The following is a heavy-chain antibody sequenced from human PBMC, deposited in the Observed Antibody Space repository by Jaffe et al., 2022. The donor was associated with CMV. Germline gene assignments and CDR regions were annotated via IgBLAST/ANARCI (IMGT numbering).Heavy chain of an antibody. V-gene: IGHV3-48*03. CDR2: ISSSGSTI. J-gene: IGHJ6*03. D-gene: IGHD6-13*01. Sequence: EVQLVESGGGLVQPGGSLRLSCAASGFTFSSYEMNWVRQAPGKGLEWVSYISSSGSTIYYADSVKGRFTISRDNAKNSLYLQMNSLRAEDTAVYYCLYSSSGTGYYYYYMDVWGKGTTVTVSS. CDR3: LYSSSGTGYYYYYMDV. CDR1: GFTFSSYE.